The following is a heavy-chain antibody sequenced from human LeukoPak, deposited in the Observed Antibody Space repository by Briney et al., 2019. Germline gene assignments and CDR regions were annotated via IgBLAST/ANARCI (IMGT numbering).Heavy chain of an antibody. CDR1: GFTFSSYS. CDR2: ISSSSSTI. D-gene: IGHD4/OR15-4a*01. CDR3: ARVRRSAKNYYGMDV. J-gene: IGHJ6*02. V-gene: IGHV3-48*02. Sequence: GGSLRLSCAASGFTFSSYSMNWVRQAPGKGLEWVSYISSSSSTIYYADSVKGRFTISRDNAKNSLFLQMNSLRDEDTAVCYCARVRRSAKNYYGMDVWGQGSTVTVSS.